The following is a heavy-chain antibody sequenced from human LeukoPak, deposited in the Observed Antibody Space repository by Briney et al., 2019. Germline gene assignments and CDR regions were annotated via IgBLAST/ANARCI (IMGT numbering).Heavy chain of an antibody. V-gene: IGHV3-30*03. CDR2: ISYDGSNK. CDR1: GFTFSSYG. J-gene: IGHJ4*02. D-gene: IGHD2-2*01. CDR3: ARDGPRIYCTSTTCYEYYLDY. Sequence: PGGSLRLSCAASGFTFSSYGMHWVRQAPGKGLEWVAVISYDGSNKYYADSVKGRFTISRDNSKNTLYLQMNSLKAEDTAVYYCARDGPRIYCTSTTCYEYYLDYWGQGTLVAVSS.